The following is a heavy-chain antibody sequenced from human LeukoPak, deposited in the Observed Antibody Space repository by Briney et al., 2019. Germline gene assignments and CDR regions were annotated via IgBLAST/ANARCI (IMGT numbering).Heavy chain of an antibody. CDR3: ARAKMPGIQAACRVNYFDS. V-gene: IGHV3-13*01. J-gene: IGHJ4*02. CDR2: IDTAGNT. D-gene: IGHD6-13*01. CDR1: EFTFSRYD. Sequence: GGSLRLSCAASEFTFSRYDMHWVRQVTGKGLEWVSTIDTAGNTWYPDSVKGRFTISRENAKNSLNLQMNSLRVGDTAVYYCARAKMPGIQAACRVNYFDSWGQGTLVTVSS.